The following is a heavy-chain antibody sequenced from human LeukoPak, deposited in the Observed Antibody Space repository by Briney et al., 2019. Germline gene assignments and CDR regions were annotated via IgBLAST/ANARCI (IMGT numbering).Heavy chain of an antibody. J-gene: IGHJ5*02. CDR2: IRYDANNQ. CDR3: VSKGTYHVGH. Sequence: PGGSLRLSCAASGFTFSSYGMHWVRQAPGKGLDGVAFIRYDANNQYYADSVKGRFTNYRDNSKNTLDLQMNSLRAEDTAVYYCVSKGTYHVGHWGQGTLVTVSS. D-gene: IGHD1-14*01. CDR1: GFTFSSYG. V-gene: IGHV3-30*02.